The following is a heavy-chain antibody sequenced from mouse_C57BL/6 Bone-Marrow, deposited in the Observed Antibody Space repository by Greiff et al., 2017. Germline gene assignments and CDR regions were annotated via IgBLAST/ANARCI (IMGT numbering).Heavy chain of an antibody. Sequence: DVMLVESGGDLVKPGGSLTLSCAASGFTFSSYGMSWVRQTPDKRLEWVATISSGGSYTYYPDSVKGRFTISRDNAKNTLYLQMSSLKSEATAMYYCARFITTVVAPRYCDFDVWGTGTTVTVSS. D-gene: IGHD1-1*01. CDR2: ISSGGSYT. CDR3: ARFITTVVAPRYCDFDV. CDR1: GFTFSSYG. V-gene: IGHV5-6*02. J-gene: IGHJ1*03.